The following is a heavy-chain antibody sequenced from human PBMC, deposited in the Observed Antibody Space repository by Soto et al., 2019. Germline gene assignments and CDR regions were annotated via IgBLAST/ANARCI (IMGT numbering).Heavy chain of an antibody. D-gene: IGHD6-19*01. V-gene: IGHV1-46*01. CDR3: ARDDIPGIAVSTYGMDV. CDR1: GYAFSNNF. CDR2: INPTTGLT. J-gene: IGHJ6*02. Sequence: GASVKVSCKASGYAFSNNFMHWVRQAPAQGLEWMGVINPTTGLTSNAQKFQGRITMTSDTSSSTAYMELSSLRAEDTAVYYCARDDIPGIAVSTYGMDVWGQGTTVTVSS.